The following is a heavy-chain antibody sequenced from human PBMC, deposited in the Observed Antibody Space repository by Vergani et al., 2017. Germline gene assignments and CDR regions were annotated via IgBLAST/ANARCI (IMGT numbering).Heavy chain of an antibody. J-gene: IGHJ4*02. CDR3: ARVGTSSNRDYFDY. CDR1: GYLFTDYF. V-gene: IGHV1-2*02. CDR2: INPNSGGT. D-gene: IGHD2-2*01. Sequence: QVQLVQAGAEVKKPGASVQVSCQASGYLFTDYFMHWVRQAPGHGLEWMGWINPNSGGTNYAQKFQGRVTMTRDTSISTAYMELSNLRSDDTAVYYCARVGTSSNRDYFDYWGQGTLVTVSS.